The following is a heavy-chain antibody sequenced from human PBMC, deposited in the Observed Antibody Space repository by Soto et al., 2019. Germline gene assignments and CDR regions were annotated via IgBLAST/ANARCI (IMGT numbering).Heavy chain of an antibody. Sequence: QVQLVQSGAEMKEPGSSVKVSCKTSGGTFSSSAISWLRQAPGQGLEWMGGIIPLFSTPDYEQKFQGRVTSAEYASTSTDYMELSSLGSDDTAVYYCARDNDRLQLGRNYYYVLDVRGQGTTITVS. V-gene: IGHV1-69*12. J-gene: IGHJ6*02. CDR3: ARDNDRLQLGRNYYYVLDV. CDR1: GGTFSSSA. D-gene: IGHD1-1*01. CDR2: IIPLFSTP.